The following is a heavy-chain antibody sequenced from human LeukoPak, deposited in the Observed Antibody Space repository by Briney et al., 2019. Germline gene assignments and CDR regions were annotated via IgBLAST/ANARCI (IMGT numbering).Heavy chain of an antibody. Sequence: GASVKVSCKASGYTFTNYGISWVRQAPGQGLEWLGLINPSGGSTSYAQKFQGRVTMTRDTSTSTVYMELSSLRSEDTAVYYCARDRLPLQGSWSHGDFDYWGQGTLVTVSS. CDR2: INPSGGST. D-gene: IGHD6-13*01. J-gene: IGHJ4*02. CDR3: ARDRLPLQGSWSHGDFDY. CDR1: GYTFTNYG. V-gene: IGHV1-46*01.